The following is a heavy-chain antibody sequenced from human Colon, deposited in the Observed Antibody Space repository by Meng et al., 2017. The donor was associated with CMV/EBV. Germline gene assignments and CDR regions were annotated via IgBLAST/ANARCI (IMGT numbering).Heavy chain of an antibody. CDR3: ARVGDCSNISCFYNWFDP. CDR2: ISANNGNT. Sequence: ASVKVSCKASGYTFTSYGLCWVRQAPGQGLEWMGWISANNGNTKYAQKLQGRVTMTTDTSTSTAYMEVRSLRSDDTAVYYCARVGDCSNISCFYNWFDPWGQGTLVTVSS. CDR1: GYTFTSYG. D-gene: IGHD2-2*01. J-gene: IGHJ5*02. V-gene: IGHV1-18*01.